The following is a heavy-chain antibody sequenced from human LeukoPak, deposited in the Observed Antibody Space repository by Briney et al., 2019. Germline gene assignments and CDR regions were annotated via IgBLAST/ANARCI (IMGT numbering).Heavy chain of an antibody. CDR3: ARSGSDSSFDP. D-gene: IGHD1-26*01. CDR2: ITSYSSTI. CDR1: GFTFSIYS. J-gene: IGHJ5*02. V-gene: IGHV3-48*02. Sequence: PGGSLRLSCAASGFTFSIYSMNWVRQAPGKGLEWVSYITSYSSTIYYADSVKGRFTISRDNAKHSLYLQMNRLRDEDTAVYNCARSGSDSSFDPWGQGTLVTVSS.